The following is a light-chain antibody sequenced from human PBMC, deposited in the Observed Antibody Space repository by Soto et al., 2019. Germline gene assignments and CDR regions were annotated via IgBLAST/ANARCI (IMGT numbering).Light chain of an antibody. CDR3: SSYAGSNILV. J-gene: IGLJ2*01. CDR1: SSDVGGYNY. Sequence: QSALAQPPSASGSPGQSVTISCTGTSSDVGGYNYVSWYQQHPGKAPKSMIYEVSKRPSGVPDRFSGSKSGNTASLTVSGLQAEDEADYYCSSYAGSNILVFGGGTKLTV. V-gene: IGLV2-8*01. CDR2: EVS.